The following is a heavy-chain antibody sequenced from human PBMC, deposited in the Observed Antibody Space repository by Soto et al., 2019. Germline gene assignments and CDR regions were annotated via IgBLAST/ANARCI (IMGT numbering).Heavy chain of an antibody. J-gene: IGHJ4*02. D-gene: IGHD6-13*01. CDR3: ARYRREAVAGYTLDN. Sequence: SETLSLTCSVSGGSISSNYWTWIRQPPGKGLEWIGYVYNSGSTNYNPSLKSRVTISEDTSKSQFSLKVNSMTAADTAVYYCARYRREAVAGYTLDNWGQGILVTVSS. CDR2: VYNSGST. CDR1: GGSISSNY. V-gene: IGHV4-59*01.